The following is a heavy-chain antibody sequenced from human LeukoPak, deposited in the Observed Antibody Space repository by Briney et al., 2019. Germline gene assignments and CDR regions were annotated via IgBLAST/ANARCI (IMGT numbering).Heavy chain of an antibody. V-gene: IGHV1-18*01. CDR1: GHTFTSYG. CDR2: ISAYNGNT. D-gene: IGHD2-2*01. J-gene: IGHJ5*02. CDR3: ARDTPYCSSTSCYVGGWFDP. Sequence: ASVKVSCKASGHTFTSYGISWVRQAPGQGLEWMGWISAYNGNTNYAQKLQGRVTMTTDTSTSTAYMELRSLRSDDTAVYYCARDTPYCSSTSCYVGGWFDPWGQGTLVTVSS.